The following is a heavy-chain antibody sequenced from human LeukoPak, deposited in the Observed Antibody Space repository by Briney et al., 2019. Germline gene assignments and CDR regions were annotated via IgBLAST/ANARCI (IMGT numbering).Heavy chain of an antibody. D-gene: IGHD3-3*01. CDR3: ARDRLEWMSSSLDI. CDR1: GFIFSSSS. CDR2: ISGSSNTI. Sequence: PGGSLRLSCAASGFIFSSSSMNWVRQAPGKGLEWVSYISGSSNTIYYADSVRGRFTSSRDNAKNSLYLQMDSLRAGDTAVYFCARDRLEWMSSSLDIWGKGTTVTVSS. V-gene: IGHV3-48*01. J-gene: IGHJ6*04.